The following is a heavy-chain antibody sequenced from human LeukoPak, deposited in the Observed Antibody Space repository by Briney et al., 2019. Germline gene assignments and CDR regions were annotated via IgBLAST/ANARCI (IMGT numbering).Heavy chain of an antibody. Sequence: SETLSLTCTVSGGSISSGSYYWSWIRQPAGKGLEWIGRIYTSGSTNYNPSLKSRVTISVDTSKNQFSLKLSSVTAADTAVYYCARELWGSSNWFDPWGQGTLVTVSS. CDR3: ARELWGSSNWFDP. CDR2: IYTSGST. D-gene: IGHD3-16*01. V-gene: IGHV4-61*02. CDR1: GGSISSGSYY. J-gene: IGHJ5*02.